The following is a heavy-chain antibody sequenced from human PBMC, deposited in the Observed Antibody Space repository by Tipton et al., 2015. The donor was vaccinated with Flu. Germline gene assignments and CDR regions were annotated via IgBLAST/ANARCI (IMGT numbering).Heavy chain of an antibody. CDR1: GGSISSYY. V-gene: IGHV4-59*08. CDR2: IYYSEST. CDR3: ARSPKFQSSPFDY. J-gene: IGHJ4*02. D-gene: IGHD2-21*01. Sequence: TLSLTCTVSGGSISSYYWSWIRQPPGKGLEWIGYIYYSESTNYNPSLKSRVTISVDTSKNQFSLKLSSVTAADTAVYYCARSPKFQSSPFDYWGQGTLVTVSS.